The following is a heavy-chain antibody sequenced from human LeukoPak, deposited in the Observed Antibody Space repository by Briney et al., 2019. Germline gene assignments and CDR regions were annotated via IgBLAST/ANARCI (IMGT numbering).Heavy chain of an antibody. D-gene: IGHD6-19*01. CDR1: GFTFSGSD. Sequence: GGSLRLSCAASGFTFSGSDLHWVRQGSGKGLEWVGRITTKPDNYATAYAASVKGRFTISRDDSESTAYLQMNSLKTEDTAVYYCTTYRSGHYWGQGTLVTVSS. J-gene: IGHJ4*02. CDR2: ITTKPDNYAT. CDR3: TTYRSGHY. V-gene: IGHV3-73*01.